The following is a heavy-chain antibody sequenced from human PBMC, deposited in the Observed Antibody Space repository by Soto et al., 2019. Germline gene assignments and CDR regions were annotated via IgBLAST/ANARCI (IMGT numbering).Heavy chain of an antibody. D-gene: IGHD6-19*01. CDR1: GYTFNSYD. Sequence: QVQLVQSGAEVKKPGASVKVSCKASGYTFNSYDINWVRQATGQGLEWMGWMNPNSGNTGYAQKFQGRVVMTRNTSISTAYMELSSRSSEDAAVYYCAREGREQRLASAVAVSYGMDVWCQGTTVTLS. CDR2: MNPNSGNT. J-gene: IGHJ6*02. CDR3: AREGREQRLASAVAVSYGMDV. V-gene: IGHV1-8*01.